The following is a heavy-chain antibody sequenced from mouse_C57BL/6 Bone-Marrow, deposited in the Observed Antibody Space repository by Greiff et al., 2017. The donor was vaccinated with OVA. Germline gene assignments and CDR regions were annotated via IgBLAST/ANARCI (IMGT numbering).Heavy chain of an antibody. D-gene: IGHD1-1*01. CDR3: TTFCSGLYWYIDV. Sequence: EVQLQQSGAELVRPGASVKLSCTASGFNIKDDYMHWVKQRPEQGLEWIGWIDPENGDTEYASKFQGKATITADTSSNTAYLQLRSLTSEDTAVDYCTTFCSGLYWYIDVWGTGTTVTVSS. CDR2: IDPENGDT. CDR1: GFNIKDDY. J-gene: IGHJ1*03. V-gene: IGHV14-4*01.